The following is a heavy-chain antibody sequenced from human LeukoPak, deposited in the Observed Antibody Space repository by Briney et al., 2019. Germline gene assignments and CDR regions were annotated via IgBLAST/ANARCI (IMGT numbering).Heavy chain of an antibody. D-gene: IGHD6-19*01. CDR1: GGSISSYY. CDR3: ARVRPESPSAGIYYYYMDV. J-gene: IGHJ6*03. V-gene: IGHV4-59*01. Sequence: PSETLSLTCTVSGGSISSYYWSWIRQPPGKGLEWIGYIYYSGSTNYNPSLKSRVTISVDTSKNRFSLKLSSVTAADTAVYYCARVRPESPSAGIYYYYMDVWGKGTTVTVSS. CDR2: IYYSGST.